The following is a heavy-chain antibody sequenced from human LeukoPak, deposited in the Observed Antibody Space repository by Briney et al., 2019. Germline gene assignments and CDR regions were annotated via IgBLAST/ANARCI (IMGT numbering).Heavy chain of an antibody. V-gene: IGHV4-38-2*02. Sequence: SETLPLTCTVSGYSISSGYYWGWIRQPPGKGLEWIGEINHGESTNYNPSLKSRVIISVDKSKNQFSLKLSSVTAADTAVYYCARMYIKWGRYLQHWGQGTLVTVSS. D-gene: IGHD1-26*01. CDR2: INHGEST. CDR1: GYSISSGYY. CDR3: ARMYIKWGRYLQH. J-gene: IGHJ1*01.